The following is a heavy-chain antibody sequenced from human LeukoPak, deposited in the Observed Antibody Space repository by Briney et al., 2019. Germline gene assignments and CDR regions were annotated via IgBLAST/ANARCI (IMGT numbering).Heavy chain of an antibody. CDR1: GFTFSNYA. V-gene: IGHV3-23*01. D-gene: IGHD3-16*01. CDR2: ISGSGGSS. J-gene: IGHJ4*02. CDR3: AKNRGDVTSARVGCDY. Sequence: GGSLRLSCAASGFTFSNYAMSWVRQAPGKGLEWVSAISGSGGSSYYADSVKGRFTISRDNPRNTLYLQMNTLRAEDTAVYYCAKNRGDVTSARVGCDYWGQGALVTVSS.